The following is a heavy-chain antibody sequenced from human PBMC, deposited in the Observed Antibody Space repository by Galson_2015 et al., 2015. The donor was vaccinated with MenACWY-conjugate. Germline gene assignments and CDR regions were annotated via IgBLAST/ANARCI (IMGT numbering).Heavy chain of an antibody. J-gene: IGHJ4*02. CDR3: ARDSNWSIDS. CDR1: GFTFNNYW. D-gene: IGHD6-13*01. Sequence: SLRLSCAASGFTFNNYWMNWVRQPPGQGLEWISYIKADGSFSNYADSVKGRFTISTDNAKNMVDLQMDCLGDEDTAVYFCARDSNWSIDSWGQGTLVTVSS. V-gene: IGHV3-74*01. CDR2: IKADGSFS.